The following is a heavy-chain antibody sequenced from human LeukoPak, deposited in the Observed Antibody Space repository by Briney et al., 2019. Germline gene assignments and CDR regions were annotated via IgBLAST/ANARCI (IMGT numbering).Heavy chain of an antibody. CDR2: IIPIFGTT. V-gene: IGHV1-69*13. CDR3: ASAPRYSSSWPNNWFDP. J-gene: IGHJ5*02. Sequence: GASVKVSCKASGGTFSSYAISWVRQAPGQGLEWMGGIIPIFGTTNYAQKFQDRVTITADESTSTAYMELSSLRSEDTAVYFCASAPRYSSSWPNNWFDPWGQGTLVTVSS. CDR1: GGTFSSYA. D-gene: IGHD6-13*01.